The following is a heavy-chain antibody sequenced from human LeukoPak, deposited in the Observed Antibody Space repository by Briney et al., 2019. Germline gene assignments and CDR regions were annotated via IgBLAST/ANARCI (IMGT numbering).Heavy chain of an antibody. J-gene: IGHJ4*02. CDR1: GDSVSSNSAA. CDR3: AREGHNWNYDCFDS. V-gene: IGHV6-1*01. Sequence: SQTLSLTCAIFGDSVSSNSAAWNWIRQSPSRGLEWLGRTYYRSKWYNDYAVSMKGRISISPDTSKNQLSLQMSSVTPEDTAVYYCAREGHNWNYDCFDSWGQGIPVTVSS. CDR2: TYYRSKWYN. D-gene: IGHD1-7*01.